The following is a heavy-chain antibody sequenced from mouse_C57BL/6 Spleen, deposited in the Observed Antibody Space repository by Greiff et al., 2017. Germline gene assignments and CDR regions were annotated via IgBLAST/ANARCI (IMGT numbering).Heavy chain of an antibody. Sequence: EVQLQQSGPELVKPGASVKISCKASGYTFTDYYMNWVKQSHGKSLEWIGDINPNNGGTSYNQKFKGKATLTVDKSSSTAYMELRSLTSEDSAVYYCARSNYGSPPFAYWGQGTLVTVSA. V-gene: IGHV1-26*01. CDR3: ARSNYGSPPFAY. CDR2: INPNNGGT. CDR1: GYTFTDYY. J-gene: IGHJ3*01. D-gene: IGHD1-1*01.